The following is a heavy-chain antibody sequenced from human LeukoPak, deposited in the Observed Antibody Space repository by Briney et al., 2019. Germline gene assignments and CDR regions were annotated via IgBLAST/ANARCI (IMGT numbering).Heavy chain of an antibody. CDR1: GYSISSGSY. CDR3: ARAYSSSWYWNWFAP. D-gene: IGHD6-13*01. J-gene: IGHJ5*02. Sequence: SETLSLTCTVSGYSISSGSYWGWIRQPPEKGLECIGNIYHSGTTYYNPSLKSRVTISVDSSKNQFSLKMSSVTAADTAVYYCARAYSSSWYWNWFAPWGQGTLVTVSS. CDR2: IYHSGTT. V-gene: IGHV4-38-2*02.